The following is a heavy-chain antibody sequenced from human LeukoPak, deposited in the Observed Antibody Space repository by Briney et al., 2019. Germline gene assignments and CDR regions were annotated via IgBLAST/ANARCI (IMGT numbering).Heavy chain of an antibody. CDR1: GGSISSGGYS. D-gene: IGHD6-13*01. J-gene: IGHJ1*01. CDR2: IYHSGST. V-gene: IGHV4-30-2*01. CDR3: ARSSSWYVGCQH. Sequence: KSSQTLSLTCAVSGGSISSGGYSWSWIRQPPGKGLEWIGYIYHSGSTYYNPSLKSRVTISVDRSKNQFSLKLSSVTAAVTAVYYCARSSSWYVGCQHWGQGTLVTVSS.